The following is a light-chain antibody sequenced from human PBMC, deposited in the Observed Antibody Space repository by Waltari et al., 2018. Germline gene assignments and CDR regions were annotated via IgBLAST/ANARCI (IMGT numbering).Light chain of an antibody. CDR2: KAS. CDR1: QNIKIW. Sequence: IQLTQSPSTPSAPVGARVTTTCRASQNIKIWLTWYQQKPGKAPNLLIYKASSLQSGVPSRFSGSGSGTEFALTINSLQPDDFATYYCQQYDTYPWTFGHGTKVEIK. CDR3: QQYDTYPWT. V-gene: IGKV1-5*03. J-gene: IGKJ1*01.